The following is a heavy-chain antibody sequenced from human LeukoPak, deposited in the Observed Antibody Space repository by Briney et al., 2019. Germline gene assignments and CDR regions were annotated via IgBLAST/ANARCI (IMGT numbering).Heavy chain of an antibody. D-gene: IGHD2-2*01. Sequence: GGSLRLSCAASGFTFSDYYMSWIRQAPGKGLEWVSYISSSGSTIYYADSVKGRFTISGDNAKSSLYLQMNSLRAEDTAVYYCARDLARVCSSTSCSYFDYWGQGTLVTVSS. V-gene: IGHV3-11*01. CDR2: ISSSGSTI. CDR1: GFTFSDYY. J-gene: IGHJ4*02. CDR3: ARDLARVCSSTSCSYFDY.